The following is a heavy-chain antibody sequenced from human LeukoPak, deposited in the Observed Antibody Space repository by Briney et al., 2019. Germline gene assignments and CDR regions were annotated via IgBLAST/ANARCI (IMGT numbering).Heavy chain of an antibody. J-gene: IGHJ4*02. CDR1: GFTFSSYS. CDR3: ARGPFSRVDY. V-gene: IGHV3-21*01. Sequence: GGSLRLSCAASGFTFSSYSMNWVRQAPGKGLEWVSSISSSSSYIYYADSVKGRFAISRDNAKNSLYLQMNSLRAEDTAVYYCARGPFSRVDYWGQGTLVTVSS. CDR2: ISSSSSYI.